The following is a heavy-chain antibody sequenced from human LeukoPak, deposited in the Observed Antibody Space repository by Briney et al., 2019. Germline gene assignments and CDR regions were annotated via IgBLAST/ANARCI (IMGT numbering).Heavy chain of an antibody. V-gene: IGHV3-23*01. CDR1: GFTFSSYA. CDR2: ISGGGGDT. Sequence: GGSLRLSCAASGFTFSSYAMSWVRQAPGKGLEWVSGISGGGGDTYYADSVKGRFTISRDNSKNTLNLRMDSLRAEDTALYYCAKDQNYESSGYYGGFDYWGQGTLVTVSS. CDR3: AKDQNYESSGYYGGFDY. D-gene: IGHD3-22*01. J-gene: IGHJ4*02.